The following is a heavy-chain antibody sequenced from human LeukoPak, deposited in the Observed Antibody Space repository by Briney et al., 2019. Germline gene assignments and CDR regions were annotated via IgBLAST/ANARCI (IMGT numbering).Heavy chain of an antibody. Sequence: GAYLKSSCKGFGYSFTSYWIGWVRRMPGKGLEWWGGIFPGASDTRYNPSFQCQVTISADKSISTAYLQLSSLKASDTAMYYCARRGSHCSSTSCYPDAFDIWRQGTMVTVSA. D-gene: IGHD2-2*01. CDR3: ARRGSHCSSTSCYPDAFDI. V-gene: IGHV5-51*01. CDR2: IFPGASDT. CDR1: GYSFTSYW. J-gene: IGHJ3*02.